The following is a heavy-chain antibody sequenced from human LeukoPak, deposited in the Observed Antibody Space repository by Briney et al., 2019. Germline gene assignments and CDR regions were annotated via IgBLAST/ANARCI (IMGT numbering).Heavy chain of an antibody. CDR2: IYYSGST. J-gene: IGHJ3*02. CDR3: ARDREYYYDSSGYHQGHAFDI. CDR1: GGSISSYY. V-gene: IGHV4-59*01. D-gene: IGHD3-22*01. Sequence: PSETLSLTCTVSGGSISSYYWSWIRQPPGKGLEWIGYIYYSGSTNYNPPLKSRVTISVDTSKNQFSLKLSSVTAADTAVYYCARDREYYYDSSGYHQGHAFDIWGQGTMVTVSS.